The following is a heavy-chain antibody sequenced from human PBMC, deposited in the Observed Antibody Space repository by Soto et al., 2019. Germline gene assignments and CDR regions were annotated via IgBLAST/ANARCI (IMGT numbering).Heavy chain of an antibody. CDR3: AKAMNRAPSGWAAWFDY. CDR2: ISYDGSNK. D-gene: IGHD6-19*01. J-gene: IGHJ4*02. V-gene: IGHV3-30*18. Sequence: GGSLRLSCAASGFTFSSYGMHWVRQAPGKGLEWVAVISYDGSNKYYADSVKGRFTISRDNSKNTLYLQMNSLRAEDTAVYYCAKAMNRAPSGWAAWFDYWGQGTLVTVSS. CDR1: GFTFSSYG.